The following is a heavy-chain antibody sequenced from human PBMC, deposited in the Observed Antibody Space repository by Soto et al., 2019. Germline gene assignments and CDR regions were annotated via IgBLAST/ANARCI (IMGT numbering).Heavy chain of an antibody. V-gene: IGHV4-39*01. CDR1: GGSISTSSYY. J-gene: IGHJ5*02. CDR3: ARGEIVARMAGERWLGP. D-gene: IGHD5-12*01. Sequence: SETLSLTCTVSGGSISTSSYYWGWIRQPPGKGLEWIGSIYYSGSTYYNPSLKSPVTISVDTSKNQFSLKLSSVTAAATAVYYCARGEIVARMAGERWLGPWGQGTLVTVS. CDR2: IYYSGST.